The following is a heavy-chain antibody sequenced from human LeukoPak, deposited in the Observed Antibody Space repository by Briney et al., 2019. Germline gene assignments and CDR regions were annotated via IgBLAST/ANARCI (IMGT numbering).Heavy chain of an antibody. CDR2: IYPXNSXT. CDR3: TRSPLLDY. J-gene: IGHJ4*02. CDR1: XYXXXXXX. V-gene: IGHV5-51*01. Sequence: GESLXISCKGSXYXXXXXXXXXXXXXPXXXXXXXGMIYPXNSXTKYSPSFQGQITISADKSVSTAYLQWSSLTASDTXXYYCTRSPLLDYWGQGTLVTVSS.